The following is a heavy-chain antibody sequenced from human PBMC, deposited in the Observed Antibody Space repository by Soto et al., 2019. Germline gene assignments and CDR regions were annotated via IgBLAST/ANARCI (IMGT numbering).Heavy chain of an antibody. CDR2: ISGSGGGT. CDR3: ARDQGYCSSTSCHGYYYGMDV. J-gene: IGHJ6*02. CDR1: GFTFGNYA. D-gene: IGHD2-2*01. V-gene: IGHV3-23*01. Sequence: GGSLRLSCAASGFTFGNYAMTWVRQAPGKGLECVSRISGSGGGTYYADSVKGRFTISRDNSENTLYLHLNSLRVEDTAIYYCARDQGYCSSTSCHGYYYGMDVWGQGTTVTVSS.